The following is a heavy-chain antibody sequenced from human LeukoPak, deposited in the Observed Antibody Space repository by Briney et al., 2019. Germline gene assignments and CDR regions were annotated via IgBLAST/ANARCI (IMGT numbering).Heavy chain of an antibody. CDR3: ARGPRWYYYGSGSTPSDLDY. Sequence: GGSLRLSCAASGFTFSSYSMNWVRQAPGKGLEWVSSISSSSSYIYYADSVKGRFTISRDNAKNSLYLQMNSLRAEDTAVYYCARGPRWYYYGSGSTPSDLDYWGQGNLVTVSS. CDR1: GFTFSSYS. V-gene: IGHV3-21*01. J-gene: IGHJ4*02. CDR2: ISSSSSYI. D-gene: IGHD3-10*01.